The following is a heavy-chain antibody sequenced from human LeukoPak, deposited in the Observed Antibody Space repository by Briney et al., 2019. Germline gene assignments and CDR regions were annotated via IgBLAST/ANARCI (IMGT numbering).Heavy chain of an antibody. CDR2: IYYSGST. CDR1: GGSISSYY. D-gene: IGHD3-22*01. CDR3: AREMRYYYDSSGYNFDY. J-gene: IGHJ4*02. V-gene: IGHV4-59*12. Sequence: SETLSLTCTVSGGSISSYYWSWIRQPPGKGLEWIGYIYYSGSTYYNPSLKSRVTISVDTSKNQFSLKLSSVTAADTAVYYCAREMRYYYDSSGYNFDYWGQGTLVTVSS.